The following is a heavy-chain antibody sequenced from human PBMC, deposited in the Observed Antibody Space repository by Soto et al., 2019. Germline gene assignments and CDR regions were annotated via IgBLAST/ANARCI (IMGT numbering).Heavy chain of an antibody. D-gene: IGHD4-17*01. CDR1: GFTFSSYG. V-gene: IGHV3-30*18. J-gene: IGHJ4*02. CDR3: AKDHLETTVTTPSY. CDR2: ISYDGNNK. Sequence: QVQLVESGGGVVQPGRSVRLSCAASGFTFSSYGMHWVRQAPGKGLEWVAVISYDGNNKYYADSVKGRFTISRDNFKNTLYLQMDSLRAEDTAMYYCAKDHLETTVTTPSYWGQGTLVTVSS.